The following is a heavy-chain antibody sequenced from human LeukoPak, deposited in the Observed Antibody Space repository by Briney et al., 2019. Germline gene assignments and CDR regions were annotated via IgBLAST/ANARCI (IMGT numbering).Heavy chain of an antibody. CDR3: ARVMGVLEAFDI. Sequence: PSETLSLTCTVSGYSISSGYYWGWILQPPGKGLEWIGSIYHSGSTYYNPSLKSRVTISVDTSKNQFSLKLSSVTAAGTAVYYCARVMGVLEAFDIWGQGTMVTVSS. CDR2: IYHSGST. D-gene: IGHD2-8*01. CDR1: GYSISSGYY. V-gene: IGHV4-38-2*02. J-gene: IGHJ3*02.